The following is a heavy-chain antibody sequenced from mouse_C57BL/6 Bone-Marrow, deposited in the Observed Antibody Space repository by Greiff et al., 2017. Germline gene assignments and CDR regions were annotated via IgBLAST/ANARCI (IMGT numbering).Heavy chain of an antibody. CDR2: IYPGDGDT. D-gene: IGHD2-5*01. Sequence: VKLVESGPELVKPGASVKISCKASGYAFSSSWMNWVKQRPGKGLEWIGRIYPGDGDTNYNGKFKGKATLTADKSSSTAYMQLSSLTSEDSAVYFCARPYYSNYWYFDVWGTGTTVTVSS. CDR1: GYAFSSSW. V-gene: IGHV1-82*01. CDR3: ARPYYSNYWYFDV. J-gene: IGHJ1*03.